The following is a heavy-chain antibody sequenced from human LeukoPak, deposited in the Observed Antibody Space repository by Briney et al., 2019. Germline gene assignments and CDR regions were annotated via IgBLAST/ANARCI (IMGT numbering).Heavy chain of an antibody. D-gene: IGHD3-22*01. CDR2: ISSSSSYI. V-gene: IGHV3-21*01. J-gene: IGHJ4*02. CDR3: ARGDYDSSGYYYIY. Sequence: GGSLRLSCAASGFTFSSYSMNWVRQAPGKGLEWVSSISSSSSYIYYADSVKGRFTISRGNAKNSLYLQMNSLRAEDTAVYYCARGDYDSSGYYYIYWGPGTLVTVSS. CDR1: GFTFSSYS.